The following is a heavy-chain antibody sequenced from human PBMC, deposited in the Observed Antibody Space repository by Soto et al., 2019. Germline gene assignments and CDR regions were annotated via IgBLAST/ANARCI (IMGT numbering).Heavy chain of an antibody. CDR2: ISGSGGST. J-gene: IGHJ4*02. Sequence: GGSLRLSCAASGFTFSSYAMSWVRQAPGKGLEWVSAISGSGGSTYYADSVKGRFTISRDNSKNTLYLQMNSLRAEDTAIYYCAKTSPRDCSSTSCYAADFDYWGQGTLVTVSS. D-gene: IGHD2-2*01. V-gene: IGHV3-23*01. CDR3: AKTSPRDCSSTSCYAADFDY. CDR1: GFTFSSYA.